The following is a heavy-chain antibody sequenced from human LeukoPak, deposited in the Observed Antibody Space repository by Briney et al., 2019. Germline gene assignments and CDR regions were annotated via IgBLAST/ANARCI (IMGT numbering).Heavy chain of an antibody. CDR2: IKPDGSAQ. CDR1: GFTFSNSW. J-gene: IGHJ4*02. V-gene: IGHV3-7*01. CDR3: ANGGTYSSGP. D-gene: IGHD3-22*01. Sequence: HPGGSLRLSCAASGFTFSNSWMSWVRQAPGKGLEWVATIKPDGSAQYYVDSVKGRFTISRDNAKNSLFLQINSLRAEDTAVYYCANGGTYSSGPGGQGTLVTVSS.